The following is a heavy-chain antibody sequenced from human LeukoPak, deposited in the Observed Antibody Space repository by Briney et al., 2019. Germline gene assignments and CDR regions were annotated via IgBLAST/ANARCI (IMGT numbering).Heavy chain of an antibody. V-gene: IGHV1-8*01. D-gene: IGHD2-2*01. CDR1: GYTFTSYD. CDR3: ARVHYSREHCSSTSCYASFDY. CDR2: MNPNSGNT. J-gene: IGHJ4*02. Sequence: ASVKVSCKASGYTFTSYDINWVRQATGQGLEWMGWMNPNSGNTGYAQKLQGRVTMTRHTSISTAYMELSSLRSEDTAVYYCARVHYSREHCSSTSCYASFDYWGQGTLVTVSS.